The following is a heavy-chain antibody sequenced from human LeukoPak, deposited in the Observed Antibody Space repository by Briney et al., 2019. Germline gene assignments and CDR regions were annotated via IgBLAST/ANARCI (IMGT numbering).Heavy chain of an antibody. J-gene: IGHJ4*02. CDR3: ARLVRNRLWLGGGIDY. V-gene: IGHV4-59*01. D-gene: IGHD3-10*01. CDR2: IYYSGST. CDR1: GGSISSYY. Sequence: KPSETLSLTCTVSGGSISSYYWSWIRQPPGKGPEWIGYIYYSGSTNYNPSLKSRVTISVDTSKNQFSLKLSSVTAADTAVYYCARLVRNRLWLGGGIDYWGQGTLVTVSS.